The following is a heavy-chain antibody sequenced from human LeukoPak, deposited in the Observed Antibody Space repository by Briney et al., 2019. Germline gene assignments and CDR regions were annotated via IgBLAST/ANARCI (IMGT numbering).Heavy chain of an antibody. CDR1: GYTFTSYD. CDR3: ARAYYDSSGYYYSLYYYMDV. D-gene: IGHD3-22*01. CDR2: MNPNSGNT. V-gene: IGHV1-8*01. Sequence: ASVKVSCKASGYTFTSYDINWVRQATGQGLEWMGWMNPNSGNTGYAQKFQGRVTMTRNTSISTAYMELSGLRSEDTAVYYCARAYYDSSGYYYSLYYYMDVWGKGTTVTVSS. J-gene: IGHJ6*03.